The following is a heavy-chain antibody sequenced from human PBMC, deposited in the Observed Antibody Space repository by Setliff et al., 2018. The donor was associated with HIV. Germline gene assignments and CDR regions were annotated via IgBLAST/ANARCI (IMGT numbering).Heavy chain of an antibody. CDR3: ARGGTSSNWFDP. Sequence: SETLSLTCTVSGGSISNSRYYWSWIRQPPGKGLEWIGSIYHSGSTYYNPSLRSRVTISVDTSKNQFSLKLSSVTAADTAVYYCARGGTSSNWFDPWGQGTLVTVSS. D-gene: IGHD2-2*01. CDR2: IYHSGST. CDR1: GGSISNSRYY. J-gene: IGHJ5*02. V-gene: IGHV4-39*07.